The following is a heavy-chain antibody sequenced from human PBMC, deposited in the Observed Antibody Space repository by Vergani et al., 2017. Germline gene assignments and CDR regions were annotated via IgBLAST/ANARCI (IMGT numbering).Heavy chain of an antibody. CDR3: ARDRWGSGSYYSDY. Sequence: EVQLVESGGGLIQPGGSLRLSCAASGFTVSSNYMSWVRQAPGKGLEWVSVIYSGGSTYYADSVKGRFTISRDNSKNTLYLQMNSRRAEDTAVYYCARDRWGSGSYYSDYWGQGTLVTVSS. J-gene: IGHJ4*02. CDR1: GFTVSSNY. V-gene: IGHV3-53*01. CDR2: IYSGGST. D-gene: IGHD3-10*01.